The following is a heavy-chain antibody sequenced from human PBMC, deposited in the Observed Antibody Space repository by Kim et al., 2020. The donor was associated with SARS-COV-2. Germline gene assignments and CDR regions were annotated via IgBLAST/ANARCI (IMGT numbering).Heavy chain of an antibody. Sequence: GGSLTLSCATSGFTLSLYSMNWVRQAPGKGLEWVSHISDFSTTTKYADSVKGRFTISRDNTKNSLYLQMNGLRAEDTAVYYCVRENYWAFDIWGQGTMVT. CDR1: GFTLSLYS. D-gene: IGHD1-7*01. CDR2: ISDFSTTT. J-gene: IGHJ3*02. V-gene: IGHV3-48*04. CDR3: VRENYWAFDI.